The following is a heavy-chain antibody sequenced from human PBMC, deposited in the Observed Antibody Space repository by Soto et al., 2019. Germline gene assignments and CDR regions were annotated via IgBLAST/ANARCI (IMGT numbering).Heavy chain of an antibody. CDR3: ARVGSYFDY. CDR1: GGSISSGDYY. J-gene: IGHJ4*02. V-gene: IGHV4-30-4*01. D-gene: IGHD3-10*01. CDR2: LYYSGST. Sequence: QVQLQESGPGLVKPSQTLSLTCTVSGGSISSGDYYWGWIRQPPGKGLEWIGYLYYSGSTYYNPSHKSRATISVDTSKHQCSLKLSSVTAADTAVYYCARVGSYFDYWGQGTLVTVSS.